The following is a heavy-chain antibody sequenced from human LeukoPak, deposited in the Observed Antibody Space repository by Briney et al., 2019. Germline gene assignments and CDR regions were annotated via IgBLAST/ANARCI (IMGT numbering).Heavy chain of an antibody. CDR2: ISSDGTST. Sequence: GGSLRLSCAASGFSFSTYAMHWVRQAPGKGLEYLPAISSDGTSTYYANSVKGRFTISRDNSKNTLYLQMGSLRAEDMAVYYCARESAISGWLFDSWGQGTLVTVSS. CDR3: ARESAISGWLFDS. J-gene: IGHJ4*02. D-gene: IGHD6-19*01. V-gene: IGHV3-64*01. CDR1: GFSFSTYA.